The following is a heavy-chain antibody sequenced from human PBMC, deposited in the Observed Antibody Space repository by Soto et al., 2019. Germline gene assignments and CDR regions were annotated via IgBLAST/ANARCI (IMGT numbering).Heavy chain of an antibody. CDR2: ISYDGSNK. Sequence: QVQLVESGGGVVQPGRSLRLSCAASGFTFSSYAMHWVRQAPGKGLEWVAVISYDGSNKYYADSVKGRFTISRDNSKNPLYLQMNSLRAEDTAVYYCARGGSSKPVYYYYGMDVWGQGTTVTVSS. D-gene: IGHD1-26*01. CDR3: ARGGSSKPVYYYYGMDV. J-gene: IGHJ6*02. V-gene: IGHV3-30-3*01. CDR1: GFTFSSYA.